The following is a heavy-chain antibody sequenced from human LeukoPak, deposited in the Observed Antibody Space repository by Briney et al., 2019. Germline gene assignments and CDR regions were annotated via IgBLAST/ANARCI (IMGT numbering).Heavy chain of an antibody. CDR3: ARESDNFWGNRFDF. CDR2: IKQDESEK. CDR1: GFPFSSYA. V-gene: IGHV3-7*03. J-gene: IGHJ4*02. Sequence: PGGSLRLSCAASGFPFSSYAMSWVRQAPGKGLEWVGNIKQDESEKYYVDSVKGRFTISRDNSKNSLFLQMSDLRTEDTAVYFCARESDNFWGNRFDFWGQGTLVTVSS. D-gene: IGHD3-16*01.